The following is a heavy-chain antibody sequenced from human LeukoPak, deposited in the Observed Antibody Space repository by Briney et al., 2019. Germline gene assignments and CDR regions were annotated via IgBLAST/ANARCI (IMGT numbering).Heavy chain of an antibody. Sequence: TTSETLSLTCTVSGGSISSYYWSWIPQPPGKGLEWIGYIYYSGSTNYNPPLKSRVTISVDTSKNQFSLKLSSVTAADTAVYYSARTTEGYCRGGSCYYYYYYMDVWGKGTTVTVSS. CDR1: GGSISSYY. D-gene: IGHD2-15*01. CDR3: ARTTEGYCRGGSCYYYYYYMDV. V-gene: IGHV4-59*01. CDR2: IYYSGST. J-gene: IGHJ6*03.